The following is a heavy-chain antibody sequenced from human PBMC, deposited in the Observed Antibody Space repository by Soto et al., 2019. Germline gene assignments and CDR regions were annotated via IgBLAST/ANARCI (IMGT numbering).Heavy chain of an antibody. V-gene: IGHV3-30-3*01. J-gene: IGHJ6*02. CDR1: GFTFSSYA. CDR2: ISYDGSNK. CDR3: ARDSQYYDILTGYYSYYYYYGMDV. Sequence: GGSLRLSCAASGFTFSSYAMHWVRQAPGKGLEWVAVISYDGSNKYYADSVKGRFTISRDNSKNTRYLQMNSLRAEDTAVYYCARDSQYYDILTGYYSYYYYYGMDVWGQGTTVTVSS. D-gene: IGHD3-9*01.